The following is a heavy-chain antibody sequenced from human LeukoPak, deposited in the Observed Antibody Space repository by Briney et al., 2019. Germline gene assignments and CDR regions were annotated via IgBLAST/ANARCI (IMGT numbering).Heavy chain of an antibody. V-gene: IGHV1-18*01. J-gene: IGHJ6*03. CDR2: ISAYNGNT. Sequence: ASVKVSCKASGYTFTSYGISWVRQAPGQGLEWMGWISAYNGNTNYAQKLQGRVTMTTDTSTSTAYMELRSLRFDDTAVYYCARSNYYDSSGYWGGYYYYYYMDVWGKGTTVTVSS. CDR1: GYTFTSYG. CDR3: ARSNYYDSSGYWGGYYYYYYMDV. D-gene: IGHD3-22*01.